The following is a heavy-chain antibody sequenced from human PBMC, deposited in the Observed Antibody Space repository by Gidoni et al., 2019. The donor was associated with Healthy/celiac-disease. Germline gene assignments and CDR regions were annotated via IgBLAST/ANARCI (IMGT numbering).Heavy chain of an antibody. V-gene: IGHV4-61*02. CDR1: GGSISSGSYY. CDR2: IYTSGST. Sequence: QVQLQESGPGLVKPSQTLSLTCTVSGGSISSGSYYWSWIRQPAGKGLEWIGRIYTSGSTNYNPSLKSRVTISVDTSKNQFSLKLSSVTAADTAVYYCARGHHGSWFNYAEYFQHWGQGTLVTVSS. J-gene: IGHJ1*01. CDR3: ARGHHGSWFNYAEYFQH. D-gene: IGHD6-13*01.